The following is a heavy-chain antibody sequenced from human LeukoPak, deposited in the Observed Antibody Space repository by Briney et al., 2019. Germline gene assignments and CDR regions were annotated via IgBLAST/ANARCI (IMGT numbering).Heavy chain of an antibody. D-gene: IGHD4-23*01. V-gene: IGHV4-39*01. Sequence: SETLSLTCTVSGGSISSYYWSWIRQPPGKGLEWIGSIYYSGSTYYNPSLKSRVTISVDTSKNQFSLKLSSVTAADTAVYYCARHRPGGNSFDAFDIWGQGTMVTVSS. CDR3: ARHRPGGNSFDAFDI. J-gene: IGHJ3*02. CDR1: GGSISSYY. CDR2: IYYSGST.